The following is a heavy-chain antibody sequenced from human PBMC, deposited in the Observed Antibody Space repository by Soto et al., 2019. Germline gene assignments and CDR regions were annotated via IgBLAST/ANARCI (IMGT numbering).Heavy chain of an antibody. CDR1: GFTVSSNY. Sequence: EVQLVESGGGFVQPGGSLRLSCAASGFTVSSNYMSWVRQAPGKGLEWVSVIYSGGTTYFADFVKGRFTISSDNSKNTFKLQRNSTSDEATAVYYCATTTRDCSGGSCFSVPYFCCYVDAWGDGTTVTVSS. J-gene: IGHJ6*03. CDR3: ATTTRDCSGGSCFSVPYFCCYVDA. V-gene: IGHV3-66*01. D-gene: IGHD2-15*01. CDR2: IYSGGTT.